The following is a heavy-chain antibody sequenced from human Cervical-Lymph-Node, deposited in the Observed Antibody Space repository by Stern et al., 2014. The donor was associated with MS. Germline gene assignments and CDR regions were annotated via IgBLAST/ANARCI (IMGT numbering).Heavy chain of an antibody. CDR1: GYTLTIFY. CDR3: ASGGEVDGGDV. Sequence: QVQLVQSGAEVKKPGASVKVSCKASGYTLTIFYVHWVRQAPGQGLEWMGINCPRGITTAYAQKFQGRVTMTRDTSTSTVYMELSSLRSEDTAVYYCASGGEVDGGDVWGQGTTVTVFS. CDR2: NCPRGITT. D-gene: IGHD1-26*01. J-gene: IGHJ6*02. V-gene: IGHV1-46*01.